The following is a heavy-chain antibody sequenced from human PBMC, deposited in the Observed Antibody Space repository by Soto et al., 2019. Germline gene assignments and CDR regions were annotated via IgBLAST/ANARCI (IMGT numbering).Heavy chain of an antibody. CDR1: GAFITSYY. CDR3: ARLRITVTRAAHFEY. CDR2: IYYSGAT. D-gene: IGHD6-6*01. V-gene: IGHV4-59*01. Sequence: SETLSLTCNVSGAFITSYYWSWIRQSPKKGLEWIGYIYYSGATNYNPSLQSRVTMSMDTSKDQFSLKMTSVTTADTAIYYCARLRITVTRAAHFEYWGQGSRVTVSS. J-gene: IGHJ4*02.